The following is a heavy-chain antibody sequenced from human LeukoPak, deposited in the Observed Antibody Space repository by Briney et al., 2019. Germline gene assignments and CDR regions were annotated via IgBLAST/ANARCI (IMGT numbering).Heavy chain of an antibody. V-gene: IGHV1-18*01. D-gene: IGHD6-19*01. CDR2: ISAYNGNT. J-gene: IGHJ3*02. CDR3: ARAPVGAVAGRANAFDI. CDR1: GYTFTTYA. Sequence: GASVKVSCKASGYTFTTYAISWVRQAPGQGLEWMGWISAYNGNTNYAQKLQGRVTMTTDTSTSTAYMELRSLRSDDTAVYYCARAPVGAVAGRANAFDIWGQGTMVTVSS.